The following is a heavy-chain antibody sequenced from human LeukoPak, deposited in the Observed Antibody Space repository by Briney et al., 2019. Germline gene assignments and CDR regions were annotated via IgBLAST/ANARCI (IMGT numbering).Heavy chain of an antibody. CDR2: ISWNSGSI. Sequence: PGGSLRLSCAASGFTFDDYAMHWVRQAPGKGLEWVSGISWNSGSIGYADSVKGRFTISRDNAKNSLYLQMNSLRAEDTALYYCARDRGGSYSAIDYWGQGTLVTVSS. CDR1: GFTFDDYA. V-gene: IGHV3-9*01. CDR3: ARDRGGSYSAIDY. J-gene: IGHJ4*02. D-gene: IGHD1-26*01.